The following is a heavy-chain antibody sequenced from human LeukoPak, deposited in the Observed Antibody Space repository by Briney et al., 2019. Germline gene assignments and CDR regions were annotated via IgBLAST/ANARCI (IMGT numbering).Heavy chain of an antibody. CDR1: GYTFTGYY. V-gene: IGHV1-2*02. CDR2: INPNSGGT. D-gene: IGHD1-1*01. J-gene: IGHJ3*02. CDR3: ARDLALGNWNPHDAFDI. Sequence: ASVKVSCKASGYTFTGYYMHWVRQAPGQGLEWMGWINPNSGGTNYAQKFQGRVTVTRDTSISTAYMELSRLRSDDTAVYYCARDLALGNWNPHDAFDIWGQGTMVTVSS.